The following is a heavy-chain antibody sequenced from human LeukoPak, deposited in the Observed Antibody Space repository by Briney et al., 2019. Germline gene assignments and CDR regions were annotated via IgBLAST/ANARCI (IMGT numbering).Heavy chain of an antibody. D-gene: IGHD6-19*01. CDR1: GYSFTSYW. V-gene: IGHV5-10-1*01. CDR2: IDPSDSYT. CDR3: ARPIAVAGTWYFDL. J-gene: IGHJ2*01. Sequence: VASLQISSKGSGYSFTSYWISWVRPMPGKGREWMGRIDPSDSYTNYSPSFQGHVTISADKSISTAYLQWSSLKASDTAMYYCARPIAVAGTWYFDLWGRGTLVTVSS.